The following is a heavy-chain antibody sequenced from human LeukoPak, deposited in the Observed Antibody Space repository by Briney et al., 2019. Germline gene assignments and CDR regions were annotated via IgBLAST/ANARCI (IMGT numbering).Heavy chain of an antibody. D-gene: IGHD2-15*01. CDR1: GDSISSGSYF. CDR3: ARDPRYCSGGSCLGFDP. J-gene: IGHJ5*02. V-gene: IGHV4-61*02. Sequence: SETLSLTCTVSGDSISSGSYFWSWIRQPAGKGLEWIGRIYTSGSTNYNPSLKSRVTISVDTSKKKFSLKLSSVTAADTAVYYCARDPRYCSGGSCLGFDPWGQGTLVTVSS. CDR2: IYTSGST.